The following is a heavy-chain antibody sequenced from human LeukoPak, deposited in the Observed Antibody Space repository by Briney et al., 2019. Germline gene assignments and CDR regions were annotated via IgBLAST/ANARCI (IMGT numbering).Heavy chain of an antibody. CDR1: GFTFSDWY. CDR2: VNPSGSYT. CDR3: GRGHYGLDV. J-gene: IGHJ6*02. V-gene: IGHV3-11*05. Sequence: PGGPLRLSCAASGFTFSDWYMSWVRQAPGKGLEWVSYVNPSGSYTNYADSVKGRFAISRDNAKHSLYLQMNSLRAEDAAVYYCGRGHYGLDVWGQGTTVTVSS.